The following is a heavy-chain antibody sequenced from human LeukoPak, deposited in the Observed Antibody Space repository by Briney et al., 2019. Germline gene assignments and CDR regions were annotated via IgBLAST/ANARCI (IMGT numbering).Heavy chain of an antibody. Sequence: GGSLRLSCAASGFTFSSYEMNWVRQAPGKGLEWVANIKQDGSEKYYVDSVKGRFTISRDNAKNSLYLQMNSLRAEDTAVYYCASLSSGWLFDYWGQGTLVTVSS. CDR3: ASLSSGWLFDY. D-gene: IGHD6-19*01. J-gene: IGHJ4*02. CDR1: GFTFSSYE. CDR2: IKQDGSEK. V-gene: IGHV3-7*01.